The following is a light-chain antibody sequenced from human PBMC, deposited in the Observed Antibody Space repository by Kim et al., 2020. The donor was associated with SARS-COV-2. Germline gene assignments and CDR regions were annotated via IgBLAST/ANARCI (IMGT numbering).Light chain of an antibody. CDR1: QSVSSI. J-gene: IGKJ2*01. Sequence: CVSPGERATLSCRDSQSVSSILAWYQQKPGQAPRLLIYGASTRATGIPARFSGSGSGTEFTLTISSLQSEDFAVYYCQQYNNWPYTFGQGTKLEI. CDR3: QQYNNWPYT. V-gene: IGKV3-15*01. CDR2: GAS.